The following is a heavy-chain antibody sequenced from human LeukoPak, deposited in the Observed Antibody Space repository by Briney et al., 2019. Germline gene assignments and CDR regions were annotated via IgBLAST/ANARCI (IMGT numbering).Heavy chain of an antibody. CDR1: GGSFSVYY. J-gene: IGHJ6*02. Sequence: SETLSLTCAVYGGSFSVYYWSWVRQPPGKGLEWIGQINHSGIINYNPSLMSRVTISVDTSKNQFSLKLSSVTAAEMAVYYCARVIAEDFGYYYYYSMDVWGQGTMVTVSS. CDR2: INHSGII. CDR3: ARVIAEDFGYYYYYSMDV. V-gene: IGHV4-34*01. D-gene: IGHD3-16*02.